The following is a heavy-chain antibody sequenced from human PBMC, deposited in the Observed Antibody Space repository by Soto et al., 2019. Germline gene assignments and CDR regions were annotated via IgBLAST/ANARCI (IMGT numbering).Heavy chain of an antibody. V-gene: IGHV3-30*18. J-gene: IGHJ6*02. CDR1: GVTFTSHA. Sequence: PXGSLILSCAAAGVTFTSHAMHWVRQTPGKGLEWVAAISYDEIDKKYASSVKGRFTVSRDNVKNTLSLQMNSLRPEDTAVYYCAKDSGYQLPDNYFYYGLDVSGQGTTATVSS. CDR2: ISYDEIDK. CDR3: AKDSGYQLPDNYFYYGLDV. D-gene: IGHD2-2*01.